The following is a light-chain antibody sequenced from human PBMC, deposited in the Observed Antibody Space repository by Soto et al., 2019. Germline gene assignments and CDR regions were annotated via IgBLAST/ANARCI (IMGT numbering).Light chain of an antibody. CDR2: AAS. Sequence: DIQMTQPPSSLSASVRDRVTITCPASQPLTMYLNRYQQKPGKAPILLMSAASSLQSGVPSRFSGSGSGTDFTLTISRLQPEDAATYDCQQSYTAPPLTFGGGTKVEIQ. CDR1: QPLTMY. CDR3: QQSYTAPPLT. J-gene: IGKJ4*02. V-gene: IGKV1-39*01.